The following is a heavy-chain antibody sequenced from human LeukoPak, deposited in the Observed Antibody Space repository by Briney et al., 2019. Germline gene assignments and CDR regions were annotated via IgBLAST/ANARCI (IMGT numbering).Heavy chain of an antibody. V-gene: IGHV3-7*01. J-gene: IGHJ4*02. CDR3: ARAPRPYLWSGYCEY. CDR2: IKQDGSVE. CDR1: GLTFSSYW. D-gene: IGHD3-3*01. Sequence: GGSLRLSCAASGLTFSSYWMSWVRQAPGKGLEWVANIKQDGSVEYYVDSVKGRFTISRDNAKNSLYLQINSLRGEDTAVYYCARAPRPYLWSGYCEYWGQGTRVTVSS.